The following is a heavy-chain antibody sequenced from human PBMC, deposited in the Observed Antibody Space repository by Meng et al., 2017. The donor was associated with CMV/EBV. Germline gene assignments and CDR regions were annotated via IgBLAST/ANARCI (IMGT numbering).Heavy chain of an antibody. CDR3: ARDKGLAGYYYYYGMDV. CDR1: GGPVSIGRYD. D-gene: IGHD3-3*02. Sequence: ETRSLTCTVPGGPVSIGRYDGSWIRQPPGKGLEWIGYIYHSGSTNYNPSLKSRVTISVDTSKNQFSLKLSSVTAADTAVYYCARDKGLAGYYYYYGMDVWGQGTTVTVSS. CDR2: IYHSGST. V-gene: IGHV4-61*01. J-gene: IGHJ6*02.